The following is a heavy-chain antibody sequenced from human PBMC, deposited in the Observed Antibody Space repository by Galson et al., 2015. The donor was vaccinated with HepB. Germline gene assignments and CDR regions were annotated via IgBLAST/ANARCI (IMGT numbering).Heavy chain of an antibody. CDR3: AKTSRPYCSNINCSPTPGFDY. CDR1: GFTFDDYA. J-gene: IGHJ4*02. D-gene: IGHD2-2*01. V-gene: IGHV3-9*01. Sequence: SLRLSCAASGFTFDDYAMHWVRQPPGKGLEWVSGISWNSGIIGYADSVKGRFTISRDNAKHSLYLQMNSLRVEDTALYFCAKTSRPYCSNINCSPTPGFDYWGQGTLVTASS. CDR2: ISWNSGII.